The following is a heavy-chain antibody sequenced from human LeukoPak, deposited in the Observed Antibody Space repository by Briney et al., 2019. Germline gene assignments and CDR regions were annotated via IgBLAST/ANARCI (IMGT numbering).Heavy chain of an antibody. J-gene: IGHJ4*02. D-gene: IGHD2-21*02. CDR3: ARGGSTDSIHSCGGNCYFLDY. CDR1: GYTFTGNH. Sequence: ASVKVSCKASGYTFTGNHMHWVRQAPGQGLEWMGWINPNSGGTNYAQKFQGRVIMTRDTSISTAYMELSRLGSDDTAVYYCARGGSTDSIHSCGGNCYFLDYWGQGTLVTVS. CDR2: INPNSGGT. V-gene: IGHV1-2*02.